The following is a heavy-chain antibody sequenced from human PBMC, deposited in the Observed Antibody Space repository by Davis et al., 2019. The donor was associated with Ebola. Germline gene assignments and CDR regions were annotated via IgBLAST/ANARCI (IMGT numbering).Heavy chain of an antibody. Sequence: ASVKVSCKASGYTFTSYGISWVRQAPGQGLEWMGWISAYNGNTNYAQKFQGRVTITADESTSTAYMELSSLRSEDTAVYYCARVYGDYGNYFDYWGQGTLVTVSS. V-gene: IGHV1-18*01. D-gene: IGHD4-17*01. CDR2: ISAYNGNT. CDR1: GYTFTSYG. J-gene: IGHJ4*02. CDR3: ARVYGDYGNYFDY.